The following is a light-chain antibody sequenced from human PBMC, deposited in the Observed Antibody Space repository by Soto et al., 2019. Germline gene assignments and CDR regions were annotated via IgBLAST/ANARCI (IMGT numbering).Light chain of an antibody. V-gene: IGKV1-39*01. CDR3: QQSYSSPLYT. CDR1: QTISTY. Sequence: DIQMTQSPSSLSASVGDRVTITCRASQTISTYLNWYQQKPGKCPKLLIYGASSLQSGVPSRFSGSGSGTDFTLTTSSLQPEDFATYFCQQSYSSPLYTFGQGTKLEI. CDR2: GAS. J-gene: IGKJ2*01.